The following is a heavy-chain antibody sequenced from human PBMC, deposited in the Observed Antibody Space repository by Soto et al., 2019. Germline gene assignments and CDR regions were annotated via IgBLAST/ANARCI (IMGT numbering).Heavy chain of an antibody. Sequence: EVQLLESGGGLVQPGESLRLSCAASGFTFSYYWMHWVRQAPGMGLVWVSRIHSDGSSTTYADSVKGRFTISRDNARNTMYLQMNSLRAEDTAVYYCERGDCGDFDLGGQGTVVTVSS. J-gene: IGHJ3*01. CDR3: ERGDCGDFDL. CDR2: IHSDGSST. V-gene: IGHV3-74*01. D-gene: IGHD7-27*01. CDR1: GFTFSYYW.